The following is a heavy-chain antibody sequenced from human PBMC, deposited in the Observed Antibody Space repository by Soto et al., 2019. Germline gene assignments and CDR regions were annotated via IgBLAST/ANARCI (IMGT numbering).Heavy chain of an antibody. CDR1: GFDFSSYA. V-gene: IGHV3-23*01. D-gene: IGHD4-17*01. Sequence: EVHLLESGGTLVQPGGSLRLSCAASGFDFSSYAMTWVRQAPGKGLEWVSGITYRGDTTYYADAVKGRFTISRDNSRNTVYLQMYSLRDDDTAMYYCAKDWPGTSSVTSDYWGQGTLVTVSS. J-gene: IGHJ4*02. CDR3: AKDWPGTSSVTSDY. CDR2: ITYRGDTT.